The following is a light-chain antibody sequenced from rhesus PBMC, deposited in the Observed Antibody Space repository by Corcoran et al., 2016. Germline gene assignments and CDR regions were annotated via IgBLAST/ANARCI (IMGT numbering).Light chain of an antibody. CDR2: DAS. V-gene: IGKV3-35*01. CDR1: PSVSSN. CDR3: QQESNWPT. J-gene: IGKJ1*01. Sequence: EIVMTQSPATLSLSPGERATLSCRASPSVSSNLAWYQQKPGQAPRHLIYDASNRATGIPDRFSCRVSGTEFTITISSLEPEDVGVCYCQQESNWPTFGQGTKVEIK.